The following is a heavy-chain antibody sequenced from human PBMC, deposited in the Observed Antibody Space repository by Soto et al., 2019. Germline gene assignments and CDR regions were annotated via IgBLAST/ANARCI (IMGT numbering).Heavy chain of an antibody. J-gene: IGHJ3*02. CDR3: ARVGTGSSTPLDI. CDR1: GFMFTRST. D-gene: IGHD3-9*01. Sequence: VGSLRLSCVASGFMFTRSTMNWVRQAPGKGLEWVSSITSASDYIFYADSVKGRFTISRDNAKNSLYLQMNSLRAEDTAVYYCARVGTGSSTPLDIWGQGTMVTVSS. CDR2: ITSASDYI. V-gene: IGHV3-21*01.